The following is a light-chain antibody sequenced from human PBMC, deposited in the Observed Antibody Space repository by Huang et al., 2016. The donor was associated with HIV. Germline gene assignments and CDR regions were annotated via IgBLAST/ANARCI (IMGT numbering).Light chain of an antibody. CDR2: DAS. J-gene: IGKJ4*01. V-gene: IGKV1-33*01. CDR1: QDISNY. CDR3: QQYDHLLT. Sequence: IQMTQSPSSLSASVGDRVTITCQASQDISNYLNWYQQKPGKAPKLLIYDASKLETGVPSRFSGSGSGTDFTFTISSLQPEDIATYYCQQYDHLLTFGGGTKVEIK.